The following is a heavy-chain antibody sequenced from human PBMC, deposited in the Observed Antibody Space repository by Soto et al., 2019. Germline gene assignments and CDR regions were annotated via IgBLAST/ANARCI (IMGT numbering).Heavy chain of an antibody. V-gene: IGHV3-7*01. Sequence: EVQLVESGGGLVQPGGSLRLSCAASGFTVSSFWMSWVRQAPGKGLEWVANIKKDGSEKYYVDSVKGRFTITRDNAKKSLELPMNRPRAEDTAVYYCARDRLWGGGQGTLVTVSS. CDR2: IKKDGSEK. J-gene: IGHJ4*02. CDR1: GFTVSSFW. D-gene: IGHD3-16*01. CDR3: ARDRLWG.